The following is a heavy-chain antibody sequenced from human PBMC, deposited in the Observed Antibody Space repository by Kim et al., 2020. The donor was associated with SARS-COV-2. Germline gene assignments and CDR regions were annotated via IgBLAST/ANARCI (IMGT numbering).Heavy chain of an antibody. CDR2: ISSSGSTI. CDR1: GFTFSDYY. J-gene: IGHJ4*02. CDR3: ARVDPYCSSTSCSFDY. Sequence: GGSLRLSCAASGFTFSDYYMSWIRQAPGKGLEWVSYISSSGSTIYYADSVKGRFTISRDNAKNSLYLQMNSLRAEDTAVYYCARVDPYCSSTSCSFDYWGQGTLVTVSS. D-gene: IGHD2-2*01. V-gene: IGHV3-11*01.